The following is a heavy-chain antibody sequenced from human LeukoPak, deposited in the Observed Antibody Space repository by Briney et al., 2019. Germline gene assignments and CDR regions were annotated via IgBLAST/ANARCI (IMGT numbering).Heavy chain of an antibody. V-gene: IGHV3-64*02. J-gene: IGHJ4*02. CDR3: ARWGSTSCYDY. CDR2: ISTNGDST. D-gene: IGHD2-2*01. CDR1: GFTFSTYA. Sequence: GGSLRLSCAASGFTFSTYAMHWVRQAPGKGLEYVSAISTNGDSTYYADSVKGRFTISRDNSKNTLFLQMGSLRADDMAVYYCARWGSTSCYDYWGQGTLVTVPS.